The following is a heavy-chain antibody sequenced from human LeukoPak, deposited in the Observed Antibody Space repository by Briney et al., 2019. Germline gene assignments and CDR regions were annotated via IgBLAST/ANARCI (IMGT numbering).Heavy chain of an antibody. V-gene: IGHV4-61*02. CDR2: IYSTGST. Sequence: SQTLSLTCTVSGGSISSGGHYWSWIRQPAGKGLEYLGRIYSTGSTNYNPSLRSRVTISADTSKNHFSLKLSSVTAADTAVYYCARDQTYSGSGIYTYFDYWGQGILVTVSS. J-gene: IGHJ4*02. CDR3: ARDQTYSGSGIYTYFDY. D-gene: IGHD3-10*01. CDR1: GGSISSGGHY.